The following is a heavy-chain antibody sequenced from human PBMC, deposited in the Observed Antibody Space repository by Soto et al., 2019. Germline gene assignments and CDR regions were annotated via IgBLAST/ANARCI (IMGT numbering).Heavy chain of an antibody. CDR2: IIPIFGTA. J-gene: IGHJ5*02. Sequence: QVQLVQSGAEVKKPGSSVKVSCKASGGTFSSHAISWVRQAPGQGLEWMGGIIPIFGTANYAQKFQGRVTITADESTSTAYMELSSLRSEDTAVYYCARDRDFWSGYQYNWFDPWGQGTLVTVSS. CDR1: GGTFSSHA. CDR3: ARDRDFWSGYQYNWFDP. V-gene: IGHV1-69*12. D-gene: IGHD3-3*01.